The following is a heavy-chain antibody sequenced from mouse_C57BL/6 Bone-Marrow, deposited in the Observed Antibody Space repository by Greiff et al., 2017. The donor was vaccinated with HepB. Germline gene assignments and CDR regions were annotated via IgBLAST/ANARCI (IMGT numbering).Heavy chain of an antibody. J-gene: IGHJ4*01. CDR2: SRNKANDYTT. V-gene: IGHV7-1*01. CDR1: GFTFSDFY. D-gene: IGHD4-1*01. Sequence: EVQLVESGGGLVQSGRSLRLSCATSGFTFSDFYMEWVRQAPGKGLEWIAASRNKANDYTTEYSASVKGRFIVSRDTSQSILYLQMNALRAEDTAIYYCARDGNWYYAMDYWGQGTSVTVSS. CDR3: ARDGNWYYAMDY.